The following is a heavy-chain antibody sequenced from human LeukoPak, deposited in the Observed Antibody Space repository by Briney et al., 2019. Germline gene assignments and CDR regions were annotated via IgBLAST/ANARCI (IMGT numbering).Heavy chain of an antibody. J-gene: IGHJ4*02. CDR2: IKPDGSTT. Sequence: GGSLRLSCAGSGFTFSSYWMHRVRQVPGKGLVWVSSIKPDGSTTNYADSVKGRFTISRDNAGNTLFLHANSLRAEDTAVYYCARGGPTTWFWGQGTLVTISS. D-gene: IGHD2/OR15-2a*01. V-gene: IGHV3-74*01. CDR1: GFTFSSYW. CDR3: ARGGPTTWF.